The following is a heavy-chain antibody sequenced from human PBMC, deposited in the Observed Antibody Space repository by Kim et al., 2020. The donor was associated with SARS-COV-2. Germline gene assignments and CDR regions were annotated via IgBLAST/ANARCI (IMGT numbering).Heavy chain of an antibody. CDR1: GGSTSSYY. V-gene: IGHV4-59*13. CDR2: IYYSGST. J-gene: IGHJ6*01. Sequence: SETLSLTCTVSGGSTSSYYWSWIRQPPGKGLEWIGYIYYSGSTNYNPSLKSRVTISVDTSKNQFSLKLSSVTAADTAVYYCAREALYSGYAKDYYYYGM. CDR3: AREALYSGYAKDYYYYGM. D-gene: IGHD5-12*01.